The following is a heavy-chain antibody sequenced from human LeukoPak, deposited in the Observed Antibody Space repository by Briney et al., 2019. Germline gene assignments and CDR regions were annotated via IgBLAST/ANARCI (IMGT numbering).Heavy chain of an antibody. V-gene: IGHV3-23*01. D-gene: IGHD1-14*01. CDR2: ISGSGDTT. CDR3: AKDMYSWNHGRYFDY. Sequence: PGGSLRLSCAASGFTFSGYAMNWVRQAPGKGLEWVSSISGSGDTTYYADSVKGRFTISRDNSKNTLYLQMNSLRAEDTAVYYCAKDMYSWNHGRYFDYWGQGTLVTVSS. J-gene: IGHJ4*02. CDR1: GFTFSGYA.